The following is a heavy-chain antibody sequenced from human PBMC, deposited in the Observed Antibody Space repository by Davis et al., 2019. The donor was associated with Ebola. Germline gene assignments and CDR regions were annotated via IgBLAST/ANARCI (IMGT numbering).Heavy chain of an antibody. J-gene: IGHJ6*03. CDR1: GGTFSSYA. D-gene: IGHD1-26*01. CDR2: IIPIFGTA. Sequence: SVKVSCKASGGTFSSYAISWVRQAPGQGLEWMGGIIPIFGTANYAQKFQGRVTMTRDTSTSTVYMELSSLRSEDTAVYYCARDGWRIVGATWEFYYYYYMDVWGKGTTVTVSS. CDR3: ARDGWRIVGATWEFYYYYYMDV. V-gene: IGHV1-69*05.